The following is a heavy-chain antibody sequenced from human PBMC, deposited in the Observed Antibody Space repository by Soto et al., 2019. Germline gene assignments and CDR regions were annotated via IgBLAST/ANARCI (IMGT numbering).Heavy chain of an antibody. Sequence: SETLSLTYTVTGDSVNSYYWSWMRQLPGKGLECMGYVDYSGSTNCYPALKRRVTISVDTSKNQISLRLESVTAADTAVYYCARAETSGIHDFDYWGQGSLVTVSS. CDR3: ARAETSGIHDFDY. V-gene: IGHV4-59*02. J-gene: IGHJ4*02. CDR1: GDSVNSYY. CDR2: VDYSGST. D-gene: IGHD6-13*01.